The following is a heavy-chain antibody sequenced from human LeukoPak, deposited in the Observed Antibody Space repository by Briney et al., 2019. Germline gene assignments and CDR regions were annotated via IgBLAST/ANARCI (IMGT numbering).Heavy chain of an antibody. CDR1: GFTFSNAW. D-gene: IGHD2-15*01. J-gene: IGHJ4*02. V-gene: IGHV3-15*07. CDR3: TTVPWRVGGY. Sequence: GGPLRLSCAASGFTFSNAWMNWVRQAPGKGLEWVGRVKSKTDRGTTDYAAPVKGRFTISRDDSKNTLYLQMTSLKTEDTAVYYCTTVPWRVGGYWGQGTLVTVSS. CDR2: VKSKTDRGTT.